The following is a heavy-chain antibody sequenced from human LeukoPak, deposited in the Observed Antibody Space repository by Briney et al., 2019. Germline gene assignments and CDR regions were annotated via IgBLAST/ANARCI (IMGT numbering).Heavy chain of an antibody. CDR1: GGTFSSYA. Sequence: SVKVSCKASGGTFSSYAISWVRQAPGQGLEWMGRIIPILGIANYAQKFQGRVTITADKSTSTVYMELSSLRSEDTAVYYCARSALSYDSSGYLFDYWGQGTLVTVSS. V-gene: IGHV1-69*04. CDR2: IIPILGIA. CDR3: ARSALSYDSSGYLFDY. J-gene: IGHJ4*02. D-gene: IGHD3-22*01.